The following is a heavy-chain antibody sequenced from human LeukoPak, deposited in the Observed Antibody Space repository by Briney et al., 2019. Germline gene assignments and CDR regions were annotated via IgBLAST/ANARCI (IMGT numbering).Heavy chain of an antibody. CDR1: GGSFSGYY. CDR3: ARAPGIAAAGASDY. J-gene: IGHJ4*02. Sequence: SGTLSLTCAVYGGSFSGYYWSWIRQPPGKGLEWIGEINHSGSTNYNPSLKSRVTISVDTSKNQFSLKLSSVTAADTAVYYCARAPGIAAAGASDYWGQGTLVTVSS. D-gene: IGHD6-13*01. CDR2: INHSGST. V-gene: IGHV4-34*01.